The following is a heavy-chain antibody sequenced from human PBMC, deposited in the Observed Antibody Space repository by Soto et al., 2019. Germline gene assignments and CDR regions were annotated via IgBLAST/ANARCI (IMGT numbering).Heavy chain of an antibody. D-gene: IGHD6-6*01. CDR3: ARDGVWGSSSFVSAFDI. Sequence: EVQLVESGGGLVKPGGSLRLSCAASGFTFSSYSMNWVRQAPGKGLAWVSSISSSSSYIYYADSVKGRFTISRDNAKNSLYLQMNSLRAEDTAVYYCARDGVWGSSSFVSAFDIWGQGTMVTVSS. J-gene: IGHJ3*02. V-gene: IGHV3-21*01. CDR2: ISSSSSYI. CDR1: GFTFSSYS.